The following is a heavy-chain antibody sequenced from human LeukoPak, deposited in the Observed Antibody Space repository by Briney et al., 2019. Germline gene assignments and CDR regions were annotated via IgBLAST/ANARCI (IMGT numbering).Heavy chain of an antibody. Sequence: PGGSLRLSCAASAFTFSGYSMNWVRQAPGKGLEWISYIDTSSSTMYYADSVMGRFTISRDNAKESLYLQMNSLRDEDTAVYYCAREDDSWGPNNLDLWGQGTMVTVSS. CDR2: IDTSSSTM. V-gene: IGHV3-48*02. CDR1: AFTFSGYS. J-gene: IGHJ3*01. D-gene: IGHD7-27*01. CDR3: AREDDSWGPNNLDL.